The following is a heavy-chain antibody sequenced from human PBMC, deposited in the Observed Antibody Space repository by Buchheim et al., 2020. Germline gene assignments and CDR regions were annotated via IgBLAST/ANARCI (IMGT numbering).Heavy chain of an antibody. J-gene: IGHJ4*02. Sequence: QVQLVESGGGVVQTGRSLRLSCAASGFTFSSYGMHWVRQAPGKGLEGVALISYYGNKKFFADSVKGRFTISRHNSKNMLYPQMSSLKTEDTAIYYCAKNRDSYLYVREFDYWGQGTL. CDR1: GFTFSSYG. D-gene: IGHD2-2*02. CDR3: AKNRDSYLYVREFDY. CDR2: ISYYGNKK. V-gene: IGHV3-30*18.